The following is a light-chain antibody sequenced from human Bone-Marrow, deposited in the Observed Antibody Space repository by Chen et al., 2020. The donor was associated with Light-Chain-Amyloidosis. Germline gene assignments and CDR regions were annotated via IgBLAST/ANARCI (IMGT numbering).Light chain of an antibody. V-gene: IGLV3-25*03. Sequence: SYELTQPPSVSVSLGQRARITCSGDDLPTKYAYWYQQKPGQAPVLVIHRDTKRPSGISERFSGSSSGTTATLTISGVQAEDEADYHCQSADSSGTYEVIFGGGTKLTVL. J-gene: IGLJ2*01. CDR2: RDT. CDR3: QSADSSGTYEVI. CDR1: DLPTKY.